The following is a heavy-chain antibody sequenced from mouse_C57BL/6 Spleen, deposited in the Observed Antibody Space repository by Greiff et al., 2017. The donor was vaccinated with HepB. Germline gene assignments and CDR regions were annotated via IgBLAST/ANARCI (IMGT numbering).Heavy chain of an antibody. Sequence: QVQLQQSGAELVKPGASVKISCKASGYAFSSYWMNWVKQRPGKGLEWIGQIYPGDGDTNYNRKFKGKATLTADKSSSTAYMQLSSLTSEDSAVYFCGRLAVVAGNFDYWGQGTTLTVSS. CDR3: GRLAVVAGNFDY. CDR2: IYPGDGDT. CDR1: GYAFSSYW. J-gene: IGHJ2*01. D-gene: IGHD1-1*01. V-gene: IGHV1-80*01.